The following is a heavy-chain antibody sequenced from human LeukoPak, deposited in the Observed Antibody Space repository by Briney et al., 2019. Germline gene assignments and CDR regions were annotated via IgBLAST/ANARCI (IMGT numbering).Heavy chain of an antibody. V-gene: IGHV3-23*01. CDR3: GKVRGYSYANEFHFEQ. CDR1: GFTFRTYA. Sequence: PGGSLRLSCAGSGFTFRTYAMEWVRQAPGKGLEWVSLISDSGSSRYYADSVKGRFTISRDNSKNTLYLQMNSLRAEDTAVYYCGKVRGYSYANEFHFEQWGQGTLVTVSS. D-gene: IGHD5-12*01. J-gene: IGHJ4*02. CDR2: ISDSGSSR.